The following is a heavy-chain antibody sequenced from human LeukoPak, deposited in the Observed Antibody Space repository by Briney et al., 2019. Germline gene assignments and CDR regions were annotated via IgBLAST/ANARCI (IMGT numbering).Heavy chain of an antibody. J-gene: IGHJ4*02. V-gene: IGHV3-23*01. D-gene: IGHD2-2*01. CDR2: ISGSGDIT. CDR3: AKDPVPAATWGYYFDY. Sequence: GGSLRLSCAASGFTFSIYAMTWVRQAPGKGPEWVSAISGSGDITLYADSVKGRLTISRDNSKNTLYLQMNSLTAEDTAVYFCAKDPVPAATWGYYFDYWGQGTLVTVSS. CDR1: GFTFSIYA.